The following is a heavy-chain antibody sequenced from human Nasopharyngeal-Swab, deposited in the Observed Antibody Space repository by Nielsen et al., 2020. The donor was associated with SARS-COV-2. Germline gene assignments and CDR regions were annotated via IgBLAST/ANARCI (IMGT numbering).Heavy chain of an antibody. V-gene: IGHV1-24*01. CDR2: FDPEDGET. J-gene: IGHJ4*02. Sequence: ASVKVSCKVSGYTLTDLSMHWVRQAPGKGLEWMGGFDPEDGETIYAQKFQGRVTMTEDTSTDTAYMELSSLRSEDTAVYYCATGHLPLAYYDSSAHGWYWGQGTLVTVSS. CDR1: GYTLTDLS. CDR3: ATGHLPLAYYDSSAHGWY. D-gene: IGHD3-22*01.